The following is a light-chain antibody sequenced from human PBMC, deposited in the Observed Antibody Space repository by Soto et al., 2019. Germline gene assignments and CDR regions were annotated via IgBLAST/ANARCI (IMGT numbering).Light chain of an antibody. Sequence: EIGLTQSPGTLSLSPGDRATLSCMASQSINGNYLHCYQQKPGQAPSLLIFGTASRATGIPDRFIGGGSGTDFTLTISRLAPEDFEVYYGQHCGSLPWTFGQGTKVESK. CDR2: GTA. J-gene: IGKJ1*01. V-gene: IGKV3-20*01. CDR3: QHCGSLPWT. CDR1: QSINGNY.